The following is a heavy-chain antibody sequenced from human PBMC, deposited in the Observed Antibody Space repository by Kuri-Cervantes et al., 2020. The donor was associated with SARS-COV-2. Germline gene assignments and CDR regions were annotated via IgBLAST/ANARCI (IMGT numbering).Heavy chain of an antibody. J-gene: IGHJ4*02. V-gene: IGHV3-7*03. CDR2: IKQDGNEK. CDR3: AKDIGSSGTYYPDY. CDR1: GFTFSSYW. D-gene: IGHD1-26*01. Sequence: GESLKISCAASGFTFSSYWMSWVRQAPGKGLEWVANIKQDGNEKYYVDSVKGRFTISRDNAKNSLYLQMNSLRTEDTALYYCAKDIGSSGTYYPDYWGQGTLVTVSS.